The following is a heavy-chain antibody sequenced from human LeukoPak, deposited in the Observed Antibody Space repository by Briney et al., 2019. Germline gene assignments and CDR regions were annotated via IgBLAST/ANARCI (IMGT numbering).Heavy chain of an antibody. CDR3: ARAGVHGFDY. Sequence: GGSLRLSCAASGFTFSNYDIHWVRHATGKGLEWVSAIGTAGDTYYSGSVKGRFTISRENAKNSLYLQMNSLRAGDTAVYYCARAGVHGFDYWGQGTLVTVSS. J-gene: IGHJ4*02. V-gene: IGHV3-13*04. CDR1: GFTFSNYD. CDR2: IGTAGDT. D-gene: IGHD1-1*01.